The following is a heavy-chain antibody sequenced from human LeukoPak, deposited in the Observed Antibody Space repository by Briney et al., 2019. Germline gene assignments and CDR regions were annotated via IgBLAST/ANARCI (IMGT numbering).Heavy chain of an antibody. J-gene: IGHJ3*02. CDR1: GFTFSSYW. CDR3: ARSGYSYGKTDAFDI. Sequence: GGSLRLSCAASGFTFSSYWMSWVRQAPGKGLEWVANIKQDGSEKYYVDSVKGRFTISRDNAKNSLYLQMNGLRAEDTAVYYCARSGYSYGKTDAFDIWGQGTMVTVSS. CDR2: IKQDGSEK. V-gene: IGHV3-7*01. D-gene: IGHD5-18*01.